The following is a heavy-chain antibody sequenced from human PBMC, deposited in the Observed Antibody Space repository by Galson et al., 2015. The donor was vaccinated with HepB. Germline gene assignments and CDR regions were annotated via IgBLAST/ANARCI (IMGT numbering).Heavy chain of an antibody. CDR1: GYTFTSYD. CDR2: MNPNSGNT. J-gene: IGHJ6*03. Sequence: SVKVSCKASGYTFTSYDINWVRQATGQGLEWMGWMNPNSGNTGYAQKFQGRVTMTRNTSISTAYMELSSLRSEDTAVYYCARGRTHDFWSGYYFYYYYYMDVWGKGTTVTVSS. V-gene: IGHV1-8*01. D-gene: IGHD3-3*01. CDR3: ARGRTHDFWSGYYFYYYYYMDV.